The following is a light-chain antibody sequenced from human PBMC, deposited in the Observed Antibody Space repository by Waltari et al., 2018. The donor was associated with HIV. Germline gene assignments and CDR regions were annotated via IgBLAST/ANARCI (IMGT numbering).Light chain of an antibody. J-gene: IGKJ4*01. CDR3: QLTFTLPLT. CDR2: AAS. CDR1: QYINMY. Sequence: DIQITQSPSSLSASVGDRVTITCRTSQYINMYLNWYQQKPGKAPTLLIFAASTLHTEVPSRFSASGAGTIFSLAISSFQPDDVATYFCQLTFTLPLTFGAGTRVEI. V-gene: IGKV1-39*01.